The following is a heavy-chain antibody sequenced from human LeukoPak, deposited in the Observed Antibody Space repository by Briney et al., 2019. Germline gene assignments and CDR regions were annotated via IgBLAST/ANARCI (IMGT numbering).Heavy chain of an antibody. CDR1: GDSISSNSNYY. Sequence: SQTLSLTCTVSGDSISSNSNYYWRWIRQPAGKGLEWIGRIYTSGSTNYNPSLKSRVTMSVDTSKNQFSLKLSSVTAADTAVYYCAGDWEGRDWSVLPNYSYYYYMDVWGKGTTVTVSS. V-gene: IGHV4-61*02. J-gene: IGHJ6*03. CDR2: IYTSGST. CDR3: AGDWEGRDWSVLPNYSYYYYMDV. D-gene: IGHD3-3*01.